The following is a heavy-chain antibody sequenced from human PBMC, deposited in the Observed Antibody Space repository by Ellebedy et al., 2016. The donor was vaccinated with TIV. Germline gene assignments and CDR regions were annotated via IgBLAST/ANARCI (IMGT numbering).Heavy chain of an antibody. D-gene: IGHD3-22*01. CDR3: AKADSSGLHYARRLKY. CDR1: GFAFSSFA. V-gene: IGHV3-23*01. J-gene: IGHJ4*02. Sequence: GESLKISCTISGFAFSSFAMHWVRQPPGKGLEWVSVISGGGSNTYYADSVKGRFTISRDNSKNTLYLQMDSLGAEDTAVYYCAKADSSGLHYARRLKYWGQGALVTVSS. CDR2: ISGGGSNT.